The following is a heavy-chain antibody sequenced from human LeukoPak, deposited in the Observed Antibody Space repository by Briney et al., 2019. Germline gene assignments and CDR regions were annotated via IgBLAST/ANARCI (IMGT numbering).Heavy chain of an antibody. J-gene: IGHJ4*02. CDR2: INTYNGNT. CDR1: GYTFTSYG. D-gene: IGHD6-13*01. V-gene: IGHV1-18*01. Sequence: ASVKVSCKASGYTFTSYGILWVRQAPGQGLEWMGWINTYNGNTNYAQKIQGRVTMTTDTSTSTAYMELRSLRSDDTAVYYCARDLPYSSSWESIDYWGQGTLVTVSS. CDR3: ARDLPYSSSWESIDY.